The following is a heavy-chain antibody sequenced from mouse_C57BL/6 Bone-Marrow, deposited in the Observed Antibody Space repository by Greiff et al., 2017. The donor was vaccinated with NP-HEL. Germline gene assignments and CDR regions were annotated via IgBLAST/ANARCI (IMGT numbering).Heavy chain of an antibody. CDR2: IYPGDGDT. D-gene: IGHD2-3*01. CDR3: ARGGGGYYVGNYFDY. J-gene: IGHJ2*01. Sequence: QVQLQQSGPELVKPGASVKISCKASGYAFSSSWMNWVKQRPGKGLEWIGRIYPGDGDTNYNGKFKGKATLTADKSSSTAYMQLSSLTSEDSAVYFCARGGGGYYVGNYFDYWGQGTTLTVSS. V-gene: IGHV1-82*01. CDR1: GYAFSSSW.